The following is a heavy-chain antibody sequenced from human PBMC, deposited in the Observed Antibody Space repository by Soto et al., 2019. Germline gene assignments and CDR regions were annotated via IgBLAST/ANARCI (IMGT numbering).Heavy chain of an antibody. J-gene: IGHJ6*02. V-gene: IGHV4-59*01. D-gene: IGHD2-2*01. Sequence: PAATXSLTCTVSGCSISIYDFIWVRQPPGKGLEWIGYIYYSGSTNYNPSLKSRVTISVDKSKNQFSLKLSSVTAADTAVYYCARENCSSTSCYGMDVWGQGTTVTVSS. CDR3: ARENCSSTSCYGMDV. CDR1: GCSISIYD. CDR2: IYYSGST.